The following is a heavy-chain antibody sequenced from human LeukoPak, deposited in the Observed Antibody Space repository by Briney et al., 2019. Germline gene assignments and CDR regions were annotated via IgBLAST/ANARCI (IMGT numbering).Heavy chain of an antibody. CDR3: AYNRNFALDN. D-gene: IGHD1-14*01. CDR2: VYHSGGA. Sequence: NPSEPLSLTCAVSGASIASHSWWSWVRQPPGKGLEWIGEVYHSGGANYKPSLKSRVTISVDTSRNHFSLKLTSVTAADTAVYFCAYNRNFALDNWGQGTLVTVSS. CDR1: GASIASHSW. V-gene: IGHV4/OR15-8*01. J-gene: IGHJ4*01.